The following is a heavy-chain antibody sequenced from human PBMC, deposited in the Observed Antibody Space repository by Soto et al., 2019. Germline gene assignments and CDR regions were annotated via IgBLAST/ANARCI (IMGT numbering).Heavy chain of an antibody. CDR3: ERVGADYPFDY. CDR1: GGTFSSYA. J-gene: IGHJ4*02. V-gene: IGHV1-69*06. Sequence: SVKVSCKASGGTFSSYAISWVRQAPGQGLEWMGGIIPIFGTANYAQKFQGRVTITSDKSTSTAYMELSSLRSEDTAVYYCERVGADYPFDYWGQGTPVTVSS. CDR2: IIPIFGTA. D-gene: IGHD4-17*01.